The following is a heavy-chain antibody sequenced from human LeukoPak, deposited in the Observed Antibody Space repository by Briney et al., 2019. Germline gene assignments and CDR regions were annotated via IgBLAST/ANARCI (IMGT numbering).Heavy chain of an antibody. Sequence: KSGGSLRLSCAGSGFTFSNAWMSWVRQAPGKGLEWVSAISAGGGSTYYADSVKGRFTISRDNSRNTLYLQMNSLRAEDTAVYYCAKSLEEQLGPVWGQGTLVTVSS. CDR1: GFTFSNAW. D-gene: IGHD6-6*01. V-gene: IGHV3-23*01. CDR3: AKSLEEQLGPV. J-gene: IGHJ4*02. CDR2: ISAGGGST.